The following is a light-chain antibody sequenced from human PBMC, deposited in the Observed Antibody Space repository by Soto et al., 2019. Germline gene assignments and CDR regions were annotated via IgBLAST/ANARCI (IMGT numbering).Light chain of an antibody. J-gene: IGKJ4*01. Sequence: DIQVTQSPSFLSSSVGDRVTITFRASQGISSYLAWYQQKPGKAPKLLIYAASTLQSGVPSRFSGSGSGTEFTLTISSLQPEDFATYYCQQLNSYPFTFGGGTKVDIK. CDR3: QQLNSYPFT. CDR1: QGISSY. CDR2: AAS. V-gene: IGKV1-9*01.